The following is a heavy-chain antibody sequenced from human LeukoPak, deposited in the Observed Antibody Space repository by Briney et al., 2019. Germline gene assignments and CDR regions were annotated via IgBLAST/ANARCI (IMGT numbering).Heavy chain of an antibody. J-gene: IGHJ4*02. CDR1: GGSFNGYY. Sequence: SETLSLTCTVYGGSFNGYYWSWIRQPPGKGLEWIGEINPSGRTNYNPSLKSRVTISVDPSKNQLSLKLSSVTAADTAVYYCARTHFIISNYFDYWGQGTLVTVSS. D-gene: IGHD3-3*02. CDR3: ARTHFIISNYFDY. V-gene: IGHV4-34*01. CDR2: INPSGRT.